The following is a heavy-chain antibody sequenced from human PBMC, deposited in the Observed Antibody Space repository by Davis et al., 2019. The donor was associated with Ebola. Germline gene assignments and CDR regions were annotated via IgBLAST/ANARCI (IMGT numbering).Heavy chain of an antibody. D-gene: IGHD3-22*01. V-gene: IGHV1-46*04. CDR3: AMSDSSGDGFDV. J-gene: IGHJ3*01. Sequence: ASVKVSCKASAYTFTTYYMHWVRQAPGQGLEWMGVINPSGGTISYAQKLRGRATMTTDTSTSTVDMELSSLRSEDTAVYYCAMSDSSGDGFDVWGLGTMVTVSS. CDR2: INPSGGTI. CDR1: AYTFTTYY.